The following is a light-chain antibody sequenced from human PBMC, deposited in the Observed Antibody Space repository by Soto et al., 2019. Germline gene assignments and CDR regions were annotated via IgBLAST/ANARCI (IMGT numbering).Light chain of an antibody. Sequence: IEVTQSPSSLAASLGDRVTITCRASQTIGTYVNWYRQKSGAAPELLIYDASTLQSGVPSRFRGGASGTDFTLTISSLQPEDFAIYYCQQSYSSPRTFGQGTKLEIK. CDR1: QTIGTY. V-gene: IGKV1-39*01. CDR3: QQSYSSPRT. CDR2: DAS. J-gene: IGKJ2*01.